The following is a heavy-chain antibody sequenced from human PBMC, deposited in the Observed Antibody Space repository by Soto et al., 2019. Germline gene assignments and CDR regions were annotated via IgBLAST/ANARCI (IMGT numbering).Heavy chain of an antibody. CDR3: ARDRMVRGVQPLDV. CDR1: GDSISSGDSY. D-gene: IGHD3-10*01. CDR2: IYYIGSP. J-gene: IGHJ6*02. Sequence: QVQLQESGPGLVKPSQTLSLTCTVSGDSISSGDSYWSWIRQAPGKGLEWLGYIYYIGSPYHNPSLKSRLSISVDPSNNQFSLELRSVTAADTAVYYCARDRMVRGVQPLDVWGQGTTVIVS. V-gene: IGHV4-30-4*08.